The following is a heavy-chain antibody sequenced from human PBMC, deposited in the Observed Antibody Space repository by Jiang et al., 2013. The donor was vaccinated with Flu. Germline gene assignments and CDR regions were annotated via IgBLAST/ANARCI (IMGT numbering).Heavy chain of an antibody. D-gene: IGHD3-22*01. V-gene: IGHV4-4*02. CDR1: GGSISGYNW. J-gene: IGHJ5*02. CDR2: IYRSGST. Sequence: GSGLVKPSGTLSLTCAVSGGSISGYNWWSWVRQSPGKGLEWIGEIYRSGSTTYNSSLRRRVTISMDKSKNEFSLELRSVTAADTAVYYCARAVPRDSSGYNFGRFDPWGQGSLVIVSA. CDR3: ARAVPRDSSGYNFGRFDP.